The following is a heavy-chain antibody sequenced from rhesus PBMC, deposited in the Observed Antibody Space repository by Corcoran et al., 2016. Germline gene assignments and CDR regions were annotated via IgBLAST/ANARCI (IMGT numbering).Heavy chain of an antibody. Sequence: QVQLVQSGAEVKKPGSSVKVSCKASGYTFTDYYMHWVRQAPRQGLEWMGWINHYNGNTKYAQKFQGRVTMTSDTATRTADMELSSLRSEDTAVYYCARGGYSSWSVTFDYWGQGVLVTVSS. D-gene: IGHD6-13*01. V-gene: IGHV1S2*01. CDR1: GYTFTDYY. J-gene: IGHJ4*01. CDR3: ARGGYSSWSVTFDY. CDR2: INHYNGNT.